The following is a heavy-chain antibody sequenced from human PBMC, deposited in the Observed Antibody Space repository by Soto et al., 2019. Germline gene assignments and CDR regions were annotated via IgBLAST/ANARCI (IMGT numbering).Heavy chain of an antibody. CDR3: ARGDYSSDY. Sequence: EVQLVESGGGLVQPGGSLRLSCAASGFSFSIYSMNWVRQAPGKGLEWVSYISSTSSTIYYADSVKGRFTISRDNAKNSLYLQMNSLRNEDTAGYYCARGDYSSDYWGQGTLVTVSS. D-gene: IGHD4-4*01. CDR1: GFSFSIYS. J-gene: IGHJ4*02. CDR2: ISSTSSTI. V-gene: IGHV3-48*02.